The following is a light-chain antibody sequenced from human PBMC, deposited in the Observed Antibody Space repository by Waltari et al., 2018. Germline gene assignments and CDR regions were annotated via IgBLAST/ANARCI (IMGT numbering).Light chain of an antibody. V-gene: IGLV1-51*01. Sequence: QSVLTQPPSVSAAPGQKVTISCSGSSSNIGNYYVSWYHHLPGAAPKLLIYDNNTRPSGIPDRFSAAKSATTATLDITGLQSGDEADYYCATWDNTLRDVVFGGGTKLTVL. CDR2: DNN. CDR1: SSNIGNYY. CDR3: ATWDNTLRDVV. J-gene: IGLJ3*02.